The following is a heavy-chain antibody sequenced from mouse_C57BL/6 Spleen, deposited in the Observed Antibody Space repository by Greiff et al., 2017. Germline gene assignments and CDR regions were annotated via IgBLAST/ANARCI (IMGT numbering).Heavy chain of an antibody. D-gene: IGHD2-1*01. Sequence: EVKLQESGPGLVKPSQSLSLTCSVTGYSFTSGYYWYWNRQFPRNKLEWMGYIPYDGSNNYNPYLKKRSSITRDTSKNQFFLELSSVTPEDTATYYCARDLLSHWYFDVWGTGTTVTVSS. CDR2: IPYDGSN. CDR1: GYSFTSGYY. CDR3: ARDLLSHWYFDV. J-gene: IGHJ1*03. V-gene: IGHV3-6*01.